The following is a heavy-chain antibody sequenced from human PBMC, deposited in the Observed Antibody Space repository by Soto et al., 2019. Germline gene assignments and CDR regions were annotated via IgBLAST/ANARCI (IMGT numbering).Heavy chain of an antibody. D-gene: IGHD3-9*01. CDR2: INPSGGST. CDR3: ARGPADELRYFDWSHDY. J-gene: IGHJ4*02. CDR1: GYTFTSYY. V-gene: IGHV1-46*01. Sequence: ASVKVSCKASGYTFTSYYMHWVRQAPGQGLEWMGIINPSGGSTSYAQKFQGRVTMTRDTSTSTVYMELSSLRSEDTAVYYCARGPADELRYFDWSHDYWGQGTLVTVSS.